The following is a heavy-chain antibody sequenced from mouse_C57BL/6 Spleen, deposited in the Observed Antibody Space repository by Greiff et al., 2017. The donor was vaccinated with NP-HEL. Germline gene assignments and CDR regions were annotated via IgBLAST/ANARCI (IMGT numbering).Heavy chain of an antibody. Sequence: QVQLKESGAELARPGASVKMSCKASGYTFPSYPMHWVKQRPGQGLEWIGYINPSSGYTKYNQKFKDKATLTADKSSSTAYMQLSSLTSEDSAVYYCASPYDYWYFDVWGTGTTVTVSS. CDR1: GYTFPSYP. V-gene: IGHV1-4*01. J-gene: IGHJ1*03. D-gene: IGHD2-3*01. CDR2: INPSSGYT. CDR3: ASPYDYWYFDV.